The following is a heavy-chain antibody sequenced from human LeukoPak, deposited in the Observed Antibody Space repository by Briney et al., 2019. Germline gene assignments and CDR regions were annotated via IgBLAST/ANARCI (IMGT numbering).Heavy chain of an antibody. D-gene: IGHD4-17*01. CDR1: GFTFSSYW. CDR2: INSDGSST. J-gene: IGHJ4*02. V-gene: IGHV3-74*01. Sequence: GGSLRLSCAASGFTFSSYWMHWARHAPGKGLVWVSRINSDGSSTNYADSVKGRFTISRDNAKNTLYLQMNSLRADDTAVYYCTNYGVPDYWGQGTLVTVSS. CDR3: TNYGVPDY.